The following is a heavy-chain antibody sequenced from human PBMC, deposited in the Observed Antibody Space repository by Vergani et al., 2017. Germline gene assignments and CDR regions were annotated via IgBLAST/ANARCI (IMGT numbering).Heavy chain of an antibody. CDR3: AKDRRIAVAATPPPVEYCMDV. J-gene: IGHJ6*03. CDR2: ISGSGATS. D-gene: IGHD6-19*01. CDR1: GFTFTSYA. V-gene: IGHV3-23*01. Sequence: EVRLLESGGGLVQPGGSLRLSCVGSGFTFTSYAMNWVRQAPGKGLEWVSGISGSGATSYYAESMKGRFAMSRDNSKNTVYVQMNNLKPEDTAVYYCAKDRRIAVAATPPPVEYCMDVWGKGP.